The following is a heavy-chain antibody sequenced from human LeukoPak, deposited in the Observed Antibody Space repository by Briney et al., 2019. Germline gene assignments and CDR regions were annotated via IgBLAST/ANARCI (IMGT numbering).Heavy chain of an antibody. V-gene: IGHV3-30*18. D-gene: IGHD2-2*01. CDR3: AKELMDYCSSTSCYGHDAFDI. J-gene: IGHJ3*02. CDR2: ISYDGSNK. Sequence: GSLRLSCAASGFTFSSYGMHWVRQAPGKGLEWVAVISYDGSNKYYADSVKGRFTISRDNSKNTLYLQMNSLRAEDTAVYYCAKELMDYCSSTSCYGHDAFDIWGQGTMVTVSS. CDR1: GFTFSSYG.